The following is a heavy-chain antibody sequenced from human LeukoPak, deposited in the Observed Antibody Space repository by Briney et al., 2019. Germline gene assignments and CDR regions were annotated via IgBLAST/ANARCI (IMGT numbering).Heavy chain of an antibody. CDR1: GGSISXGGYY. Sequence: SESLSLTCTVSGGSISXGGYYWSWIRQHPGKGLAWIGYIXXXXXXXXXXXXXXXXTXXVDXFKNQFSLKLSSVTAADTAVYYCARDNSGPNDYWGQGTLVTVSS. J-gene: IGHJ4*02. V-gene: IGHV4-31*03. CDR3: ARDNSGPNDY. D-gene: IGHD2-15*01. CDR2: IXXXXXX.